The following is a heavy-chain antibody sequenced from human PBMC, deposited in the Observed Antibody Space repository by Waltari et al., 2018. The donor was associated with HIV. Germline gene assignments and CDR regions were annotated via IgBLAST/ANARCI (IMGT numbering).Heavy chain of an antibody. V-gene: IGHV1-69*04. J-gene: IGHJ5*02. CDR3: TLGRIDDIRSGRENLGGFDP. D-gene: IGHD3-3*01. Sequence: VQLVQSGAEVKKPGSSVRVSCKASGDTLSNYAVSWVRQAPGQGLEWMGRIKPAMSIATHTENFQGRVTINADKSTNSAYMELGGLRSEDTAIYFCTLGRIDDIRSGRENLGGFDPWGPGTLVTVSS. CDR1: GDTLSNYA. CDR2: IKPAMSIA.